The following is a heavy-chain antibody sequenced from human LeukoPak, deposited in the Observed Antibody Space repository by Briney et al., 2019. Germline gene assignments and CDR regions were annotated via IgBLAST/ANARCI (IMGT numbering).Heavy chain of an antibody. Sequence: ASVKVSCKASGYTFTSYAMHWVRQAPGQRLEWLGWINAGNGNTKYSQKFQGRVTITRDTSASTAYMELSSLRSEDTAVYYCARLKYCTNGECYAGFDYWGQGTLVTVSS. CDR1: GYTFTSYA. CDR3: ARLKYCTNGECYAGFDY. D-gene: IGHD2-8*01. CDR2: INAGNGNT. J-gene: IGHJ4*02. V-gene: IGHV1-3*01.